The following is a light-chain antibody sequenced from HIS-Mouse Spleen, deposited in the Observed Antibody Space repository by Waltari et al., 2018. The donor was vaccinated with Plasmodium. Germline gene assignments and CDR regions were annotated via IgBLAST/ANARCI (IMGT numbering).Light chain of an antibody. CDR2: KDS. CDR1: ALPTQY. CDR3: QSADSSGTYVV. J-gene: IGLJ2*01. Sequence: SYELTQPPSVSVSPGPTASVTCSGDALPTQYAYWYQQKPGQAPVLVIYKDSERPSGIPERFSGSSSGTTVTLTISGVQAEDEADYYCQSADSSGTYVVFGGGTKLTVL. V-gene: IGLV3-25*03.